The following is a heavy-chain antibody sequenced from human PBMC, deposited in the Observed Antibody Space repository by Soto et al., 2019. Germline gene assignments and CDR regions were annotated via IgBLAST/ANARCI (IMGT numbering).Heavy chain of an antibody. CDR2: INAGNGST. D-gene: IGHD3-22*01. CDR1: GYTFTSYA. V-gene: IGHV1-3*01. Sequence: ASVKVSCKASGYTFTSYAMHWVRQAPGQRLEWMGWINAGNGSTKYSQKFQGRVTITRDTSASTAYMELSSLRSEDTAVYYCARWGYYYDSSGYRLTLLDYWGQGTLVTVSS. J-gene: IGHJ4*02. CDR3: ARWGYYYDSSGYRLTLLDY.